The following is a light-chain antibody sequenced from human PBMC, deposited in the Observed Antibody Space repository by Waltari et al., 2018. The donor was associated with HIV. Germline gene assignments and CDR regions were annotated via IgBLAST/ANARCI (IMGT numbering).Light chain of an antibody. Sequence: HSALTQPASVSGSPGQSITISCTGPNRDIGGYYFVAWYQQHPGSAPKLMIYGVSDRPSGVSNRFSGSKSGNRASLTISGVQAEDEADYYCSSYAYNSVLVFGGGTKLTVL. CDR1: NRDIGGYYF. V-gene: IGLV2-14*01. J-gene: IGLJ3*02. CDR3: SSYAYNSVLV. CDR2: GVS.